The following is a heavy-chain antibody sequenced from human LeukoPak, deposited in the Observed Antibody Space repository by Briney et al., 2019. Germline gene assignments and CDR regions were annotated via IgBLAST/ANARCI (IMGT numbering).Heavy chain of an antibody. Sequence: SETLSLTCTVSGGSISSYYWSWIRQPAGKGLEWIGRIYTSGSTNYNPSLKSRVTMSVDTSKNQFSLKLSSVTAADTAVYYCARDYTPSYYYYYGMDVWGQGTTGTVSS. CDR1: GGSISSYY. V-gene: IGHV4-4*07. J-gene: IGHJ6*02. CDR3: ARDYTPSYYYYYGMDV. D-gene: IGHD2-15*01. CDR2: IYTSGST.